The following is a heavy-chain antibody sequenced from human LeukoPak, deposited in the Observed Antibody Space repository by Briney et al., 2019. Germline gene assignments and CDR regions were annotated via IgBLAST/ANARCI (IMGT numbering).Heavy chain of an antibody. CDR1: GFTFSSYW. CDR2: IKQDGSEK. D-gene: IGHD6-13*01. J-gene: IGHJ4*02. Sequence: GGSLRLSCAASGFTFSSYWMSWVRQAPGKGLEWVANIKQDGSEKYYVDSVKGRFTISRDNSKNTLYLQMNSLRAEDTAVYYCAKDHYSSSWQGFDYWGQGTLVTVSS. V-gene: IGHV3-7*03. CDR3: AKDHYSSSWQGFDY.